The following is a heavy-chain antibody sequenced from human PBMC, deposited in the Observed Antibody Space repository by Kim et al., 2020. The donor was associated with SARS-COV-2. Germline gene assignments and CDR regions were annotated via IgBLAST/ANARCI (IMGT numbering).Heavy chain of an antibody. CDR3: ARDSLTGTAFDY. J-gene: IGHJ4*02. D-gene: IGHD1-7*01. Sequence: NYAQKLQGRVTMTTDTSTSTAYMELRSLRSDDTAVYYCARDSLTGTAFDYWGQGTLVTVSS. V-gene: IGHV1-18*01.